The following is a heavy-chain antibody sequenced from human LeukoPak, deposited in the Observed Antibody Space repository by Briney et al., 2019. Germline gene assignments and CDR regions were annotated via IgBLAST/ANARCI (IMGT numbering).Heavy chain of an antibody. V-gene: IGHV1-2*02. CDR3: ARDKNPTVFDY. CDR1: GYSFTDYY. CDR2: MKPESGKT. J-gene: IGHJ4*01. Sequence: ASVKVSCKASGYSFTDYYLHWVRQAPGQGLEWMGWMKPESGKTGTAQRVQGRVTLTRDTSTSTAYMEVTRLTSDDTAIYYCARDKNPTVFDYWGQGTLVTVSS.